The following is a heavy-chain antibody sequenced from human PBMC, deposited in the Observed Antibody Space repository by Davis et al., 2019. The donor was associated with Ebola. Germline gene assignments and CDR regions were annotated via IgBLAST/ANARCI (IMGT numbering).Heavy chain of an antibody. D-gene: IGHD2-8*02. CDR3: VKTRSNWWNDALEF. V-gene: IGHV3-23*01. J-gene: IGHJ3*01. Sequence: GGSLRLSCTDSVITFSSYAMTWVRQAPGKGLEWVSAISGSGGSTYYADSVKGRFTISRDNSKNTLDLQMNSLRPEDTAVYYCVKTRSNWWNDALEFWGRGTMVIVSS. CDR2: ISGSGGST. CDR1: VITFSSYA.